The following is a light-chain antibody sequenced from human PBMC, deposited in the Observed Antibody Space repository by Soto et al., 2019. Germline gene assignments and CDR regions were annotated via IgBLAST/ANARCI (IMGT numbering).Light chain of an antibody. Sequence: QSVLTQPASVSGSPGQSITISCTGTSSDVGGYNYVSWYQQHPAKAPKLMIYEVSNRPSGGSHRFSGSKSGNTASLTISGLQAEDDADYYCFSYTTSSTLVFGGGTKLTVL. J-gene: IGLJ3*02. CDR2: EVS. CDR3: FSYTTSSTLV. V-gene: IGLV2-14*01. CDR1: SSDVGGYNY.